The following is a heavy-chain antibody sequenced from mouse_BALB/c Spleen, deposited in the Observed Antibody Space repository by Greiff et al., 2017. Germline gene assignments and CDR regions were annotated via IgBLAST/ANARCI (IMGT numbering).Heavy chain of an antibody. Sequence: DVKLVESGGGLVQPGGSRKLSCAASGFTFSSFGMHWVRQAPEKGLEWVAYISSGSSTIYYADTVKGRFTISRDNPKNTLFLQMTSLRSEDTAMYYCARSYYDYDGYYAMDYWGQGTSVTVSS. D-gene: IGHD2-4*01. V-gene: IGHV5-17*02. J-gene: IGHJ4*01. CDR3: ARSYYDYDGYYAMDY. CDR1: GFTFSSFG. CDR2: ISSGSSTI.